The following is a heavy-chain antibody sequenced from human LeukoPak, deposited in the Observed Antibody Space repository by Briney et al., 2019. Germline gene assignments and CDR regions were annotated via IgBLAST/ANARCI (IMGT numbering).Heavy chain of an antibody. CDR1: GYTFTSYG. J-gene: IGHJ6*02. D-gene: IGHD6-13*01. V-gene: IGHV1-18*01. CDR3: ARVALYSSRVVSHYYGMDV. CDR2: ISAYNGNT. Sequence: ASVKVSCKASGYTFTSYGISWVRQAPGQGLEWMGWISAYNGNTNYAQKLQGRVTMTTDTSTSTAYMEPRSLRSDDTAVYYCARVALYSSRVVSHYYGMDVWGQGTTVTVSS.